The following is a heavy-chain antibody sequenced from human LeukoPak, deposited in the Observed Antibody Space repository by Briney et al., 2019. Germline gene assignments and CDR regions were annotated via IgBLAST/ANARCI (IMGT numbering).Heavy chain of an antibody. D-gene: IGHD1-26*01. CDR3: AKGGATKDYYYYYMDV. CDR2: ISGSGGST. V-gene: IGHV3-23*01. CDR1: GFTFSSYG. J-gene: IGHJ6*03. Sequence: GGSLRLSCAASGFTFSSYGMSWVRQAPGKGLEWVSAISGSGGSTYYADSVKGRFTISRDNSKNTLYLQMNSLRAEDTAVYYCAKGGATKDYYYYYMDVWGKGTTVTISS.